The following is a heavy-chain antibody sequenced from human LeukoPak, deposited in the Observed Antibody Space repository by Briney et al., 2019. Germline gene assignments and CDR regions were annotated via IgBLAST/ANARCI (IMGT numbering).Heavy chain of an antibody. Sequence: SETLSLTCTVSGGSISSYYWSWIRQPPGKGLEWIGNIYYSGSTNYNPSLKSRVTISVDTSKNQFSLKLSSVTAADTAVYYCARETETGYYYYMDVWGKGTTVTVSS. D-gene: IGHD1-14*01. V-gene: IGHV4-59*01. CDR2: IYYSGST. CDR1: GGSISSYY. J-gene: IGHJ6*03. CDR3: ARETETGYYYYMDV.